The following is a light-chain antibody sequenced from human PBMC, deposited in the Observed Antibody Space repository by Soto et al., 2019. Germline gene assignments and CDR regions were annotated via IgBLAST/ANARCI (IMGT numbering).Light chain of an antibody. CDR1: QTISSW. CDR3: QHYNSYSEA. V-gene: IGKV1-5*03. J-gene: IGKJ1*01. Sequence: DIQMTQSPSTLSGSVGDRVTITCRASQTISSWLAWYQQKPGKAPKLLIYKASTLKSGVPSRFSGSGSGTEFPLPIRNLQPGDFATYYCQHYNSYSEAFGQGTKVELK. CDR2: KAS.